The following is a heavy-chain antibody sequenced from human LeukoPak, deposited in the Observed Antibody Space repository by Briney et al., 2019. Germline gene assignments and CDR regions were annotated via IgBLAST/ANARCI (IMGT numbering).Heavy chain of an antibody. D-gene: IGHD2-2*01. J-gene: IGHJ4*02. CDR3: ARLHCSSTSCYHDY. V-gene: IGHV4-4*07. CDR1: GGSIGNFY. Sequence: SETLSLTCTVSGGSIGNFYWNWIRQPAGKGLEWIGRIFTTGSTNYNPSLKSRVTMSVDTSKNQLSLRLSSVTAADTAVYYCARLHCSSTSCYHDYWGQGTLVTVSS. CDR2: IFTTGST.